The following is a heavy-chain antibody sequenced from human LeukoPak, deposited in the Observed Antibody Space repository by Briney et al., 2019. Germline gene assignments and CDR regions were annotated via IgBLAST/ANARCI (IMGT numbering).Heavy chain of an antibody. J-gene: IGHJ4*02. CDR1: GFTFSGSA. V-gene: IGHV3-73*01. D-gene: IGHD6-6*01. CDR3: TKFTSIAARPDY. Sequence: GSLRLSCAASGFTFSGSAMHWVRQASGKGLEWVGRIRSKANSYATAYAASVKGRFTISRDDSKNTAYLQMNSLKTEDTAVYYCTKFTSIAARPDYWGQGTLVTVSS. CDR2: IRSKANSYAT.